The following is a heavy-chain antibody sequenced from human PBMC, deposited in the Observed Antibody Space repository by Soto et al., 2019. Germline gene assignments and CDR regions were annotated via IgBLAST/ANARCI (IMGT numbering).Heavy chain of an antibody. CDR1: GGSLSGNY. Sequence: QVLLQQWGAGLLKPSETLSLTCAVYGGSLSGNYWSWIRQPPGKGLEWIGNINHIGSNIYNPSLKHRVAITEGKSNNQFFLELRSVTDADTADYYCARARAGYYGLDNTYKGGFYYFDHWGQGTLATVSS. D-gene: IGHD3-10*01. V-gene: IGHV4-34*01. J-gene: IGHJ4*02. CDR2: INHIGSN. CDR3: ARARAGYYGLDNTYKGGFYYFDH.